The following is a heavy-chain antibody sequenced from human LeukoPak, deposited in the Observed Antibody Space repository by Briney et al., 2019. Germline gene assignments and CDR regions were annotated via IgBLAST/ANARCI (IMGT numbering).Heavy chain of an antibody. J-gene: IGHJ3*02. Sequence: GASVKVSCKTSGYTFSSYDINWVRQASGQGLEWMGWMNPNRGNTGYAEKFQGRVTMTRDTSINTAYMDLSSLESDDTAVYYCARGPRGSGWAHDAFDIWGQGTMVTVSS. CDR3: ARGPRGSGWAHDAFDI. D-gene: IGHD6-19*01. V-gene: IGHV1-8*01. CDR2: MNPNRGNT. CDR1: GYTFSSYD.